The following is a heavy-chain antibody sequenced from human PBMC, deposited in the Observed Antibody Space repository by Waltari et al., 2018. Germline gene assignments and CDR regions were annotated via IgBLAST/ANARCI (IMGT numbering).Heavy chain of an antibody. D-gene: IGHD5-12*01. CDR3: VKYSGFDYFFDY. CDR2: ISHDGSNK. CDR1: GFIFGNCN. J-gene: IGHJ4*02. Sequence: QFQLVESGGGVVQPGRSLRLSCAASGFIFGNCNMHWVRQTPGQGLQWVASISHDGSNKDYADSVKSLFTVSRDNSNNTLYLQINSLRADDTGIYFCVKYSGFDYFFDYWGQGTLVTVSS. V-gene: IGHV3-30*18.